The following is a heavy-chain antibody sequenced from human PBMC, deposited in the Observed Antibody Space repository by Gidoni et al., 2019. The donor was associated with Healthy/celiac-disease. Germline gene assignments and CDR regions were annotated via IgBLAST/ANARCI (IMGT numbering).Heavy chain of an antibody. CDR3: ARDAPDPTTVTTGRYYYYYMDV. Sequence: QVQLVESGGGLVKHVGSLRLSCAASGFTFSDYYMRWIRQAPGKGLEWVSYISSSSSYTNYADSVKGRFTISRENAKNSLYLQMNSLRAEDTAVYYCARDAPDPTTVTTGRYYYYYMDVWGKGTTVTVS. V-gene: IGHV3-11*05. J-gene: IGHJ6*03. D-gene: IGHD4-17*01. CDR1: GFTFSDYY. CDR2: ISSSSSYT.